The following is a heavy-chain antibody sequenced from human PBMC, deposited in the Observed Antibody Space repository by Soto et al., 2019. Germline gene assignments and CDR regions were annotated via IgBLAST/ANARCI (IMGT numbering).Heavy chain of an antibody. CDR2: IYPGDSDT. V-gene: IGHV5-51*01. CDR1: GYSFTSYW. Sequence: ESLKISCKGSGYSFTSYWIGWVRQMPGKGLEWMGIIYPGDSDTRYSPSFQGQVTISADKSISTAYLQWSSLKASDTAMYYCARHSYYYDSRGYYSPPSGMDVWGQGTTV. D-gene: IGHD3-22*01. CDR3: ARHSYYYDSRGYYSPPSGMDV. J-gene: IGHJ6*02.